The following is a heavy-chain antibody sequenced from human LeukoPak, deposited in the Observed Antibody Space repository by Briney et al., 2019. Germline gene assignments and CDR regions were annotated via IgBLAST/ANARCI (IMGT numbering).Heavy chain of an antibody. CDR2: IFPSGSI. D-gene: IGHD3-22*01. CDR3: ARRRDETATAAGYYHMDV. CDR1: GASISSYY. V-gene: IGHV4-4*09. Sequence: SETLSLTCAVSGASISSYYWSWFRRPPGKGLEWIAYIFPSGSINFNPSLKSRVSISVDGSKNNFSLDLSSVTAADTAVYYCARRRDETATAAGYYHMDVWGKGTTVTVSS. J-gene: IGHJ6*03.